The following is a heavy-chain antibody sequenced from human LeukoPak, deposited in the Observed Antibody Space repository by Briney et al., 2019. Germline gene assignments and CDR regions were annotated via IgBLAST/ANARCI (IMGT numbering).Heavy chain of an antibody. D-gene: IGHD2-21*01. CDR3: AIDWVS. CDR1: GFTFSSYG. J-gene: IGHJ5*02. CDR2: ISYDGSNK. V-gene: IGHV3-30*03. Sequence: GGSLRLSCAASGFTFSSYGMHWVRQAPGKGLEWVAVISYDGSNKYYADSVKGRFTISRDNSKNTLYLQMNSLRAEDTAVYYCAIDWVSWGQGTLVTVSS.